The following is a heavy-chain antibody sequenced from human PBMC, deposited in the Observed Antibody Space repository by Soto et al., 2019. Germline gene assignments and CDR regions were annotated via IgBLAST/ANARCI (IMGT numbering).Heavy chain of an antibody. Sequence: QVQLQESGPRLVKPSETLSLTCSVSGGPIRGYYWTWIRQSPGRGLQWLGFISDSGKTNSDASLMGRLAISLDTSRNQFSLSLTSVTAADTALYYCARGRAIYGEWDYFDYWGQGALVTVSS. CDR1: GGPIRGYY. V-gene: IGHV4-59*01. J-gene: IGHJ4*02. D-gene: IGHD1-26*01. CDR3: ARGRAIYGEWDYFDY. CDR2: ISDSGKT.